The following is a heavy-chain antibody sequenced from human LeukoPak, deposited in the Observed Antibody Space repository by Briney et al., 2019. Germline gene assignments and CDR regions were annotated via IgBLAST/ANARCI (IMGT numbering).Heavy chain of an antibody. CDR1: GGSISSYY. Sequence: SETLSLTCTVSGGSISSYYWSWIRQPPGKGLEWIGNIYDSGSTNYNPSLKSRLTISVDTSKNQCSLKLSSVTAADTAVYYGARLDYYDSSGHIDYWGQGTLVTVSS. CDR2: IYDSGST. D-gene: IGHD3-22*01. J-gene: IGHJ4*02. CDR3: ARLDYYDSSGHIDY. V-gene: IGHV4-59*08.